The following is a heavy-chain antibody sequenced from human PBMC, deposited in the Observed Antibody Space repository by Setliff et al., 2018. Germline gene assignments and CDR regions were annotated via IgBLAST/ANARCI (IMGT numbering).Heavy chain of an antibody. Sequence: HPGESLKISCAASGFTFSTYRMHWVRQAPGKGLEWVAVIWGDGGTKYHADSVKGRFTISRDNSKNTLYLQMNSLRPEDTAVYYCARTCSGSGCYAGLESWGQGTPVTVSA. CDR2: IWGDGGTK. CDR1: GFTFSTYR. J-gene: IGHJ4*02. CDR3: ARTCSGSGCYAGLES. D-gene: IGHD2-15*01. V-gene: IGHV3-33*08.